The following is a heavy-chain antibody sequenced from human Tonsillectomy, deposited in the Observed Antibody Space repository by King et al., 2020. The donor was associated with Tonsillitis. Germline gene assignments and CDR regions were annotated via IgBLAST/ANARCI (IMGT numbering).Heavy chain of an antibody. V-gene: IGHV3-30*01. CDR3: ARDWGYDFWSGYSDTAFDY. Sequence: VQLVESGGGVVQPGRSLRLSCAASGFTFRSYAMHWVRQAPGKGLEWVAVISYDGSNKYYADSVKGRFTISRDNSKNTLFLQMNSLRAEDTAVYYCARDWGYDFWSGYSDTAFDYRGQGTLVTVSS. J-gene: IGHJ4*02. CDR1: GFTFRSYA. D-gene: IGHD3-3*01. CDR2: ISYDGSNK.